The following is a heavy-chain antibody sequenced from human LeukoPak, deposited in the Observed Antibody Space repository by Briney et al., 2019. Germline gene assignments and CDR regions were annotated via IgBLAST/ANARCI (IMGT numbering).Heavy chain of an antibody. J-gene: IGHJ4*02. CDR2: INSDGSST. D-gene: IGHD6-13*01. V-gene: IGHV3-74*01. CDR3: ARGAQSSWSSGLDY. Sequence: GGSLRLSCAASGFTFSSYWMHWVRQAPGKGLVWVSRINSDGSSTSSADSVKGRFTISRDNANNTLYLQMNRLRAEDTAVYYCARGAQSSWSSGLDYWGQGTLVTVSS. CDR1: GFTFSSYW.